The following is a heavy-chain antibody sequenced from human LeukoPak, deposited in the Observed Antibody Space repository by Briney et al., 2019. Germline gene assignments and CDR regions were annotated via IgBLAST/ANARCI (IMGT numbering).Heavy chain of an antibody. Sequence: GASVKVSCKASGYTFTIYYMHWVRQAPGQGLEWMGWISAYNGNTNYAQKLQGRVTMTTDTSTSTAYMELRSLRSDDTAVYYCARGHYDFWSGYYDYWGQGTLVTVSS. V-gene: IGHV1-18*04. D-gene: IGHD3-3*01. CDR2: ISAYNGNT. CDR1: GYTFTIYY. J-gene: IGHJ4*02. CDR3: ARGHYDFWSGYYDY.